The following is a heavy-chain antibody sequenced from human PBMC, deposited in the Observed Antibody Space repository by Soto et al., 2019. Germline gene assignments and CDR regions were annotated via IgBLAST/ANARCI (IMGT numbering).Heavy chain of an antibody. CDR2: IKSKISGGTV. V-gene: IGHV3-15*07. CDR3: ITEPAENGY. Sequence: EVQLVESGGGLVKPGESLRLSCVASGLTVSDAWMNWVRQAPGKGLEWVGRIKSKISGGTVDHAAAVKGRFFVSRDDSRNTVFLQMNSLKTEDTAVYYCITEPAENGYWGQGTLVTVSS. J-gene: IGHJ4*02. CDR1: GLTVSDAW. D-gene: IGHD2-8*01.